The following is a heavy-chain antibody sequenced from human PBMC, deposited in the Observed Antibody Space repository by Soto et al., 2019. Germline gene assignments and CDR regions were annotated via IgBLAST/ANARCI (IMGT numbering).Heavy chain of an antibody. Sequence: ASVKVSCKVSGYTLTELPMHWVRQAPGKGLEWMGGFDPEDGETIYAQKFQGRVTMTEDTSTDTAYMELSSLRSEDTAVYYCATTYYYGSGTYFDYWGQGTLVTVSS. D-gene: IGHD3-10*01. V-gene: IGHV1-24*01. CDR1: GYTLTELP. CDR3: ATTYYYGSGTYFDY. J-gene: IGHJ4*02. CDR2: FDPEDGET.